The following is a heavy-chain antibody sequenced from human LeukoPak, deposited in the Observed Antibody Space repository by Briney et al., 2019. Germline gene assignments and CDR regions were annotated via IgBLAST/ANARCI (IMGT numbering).Heavy chain of an antibody. Sequence: SVKVSCKASGGTFGSYAISWVRQAPGQGLEWMGGIIPIFGTANYAQKFQGRVTITADESTSTAYMELSSLRFEDTAVYYCARDGGAAAGNGYWGQGTLVTVSS. V-gene: IGHV1-69*13. CDR2: IIPIFGTA. CDR3: ARDGGAAAGNGY. CDR1: GGTFGSYA. J-gene: IGHJ4*02. D-gene: IGHD6-13*01.